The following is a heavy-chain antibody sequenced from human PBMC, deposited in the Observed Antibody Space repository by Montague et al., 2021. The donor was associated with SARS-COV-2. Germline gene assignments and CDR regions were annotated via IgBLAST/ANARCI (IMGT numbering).Heavy chain of an antibody. D-gene: IGHD5-12*01. J-gene: IGHJ4*02. CDR2: IDWDDDK. CDR1: GFSLSTSGMC. Sequence: PALVKPTQTLTLTCTFSGFSLSTSGMCVSWIRQPPGKALEWLARIDWDDDKYYSTSLKTRLTISKDTSKNQVVLTMTNMDPVDTVTYYCARVTAGIVAYDYWGQGTLVTVSS. CDR3: ARVTAGIVAYDY. V-gene: IGHV2-70*11.